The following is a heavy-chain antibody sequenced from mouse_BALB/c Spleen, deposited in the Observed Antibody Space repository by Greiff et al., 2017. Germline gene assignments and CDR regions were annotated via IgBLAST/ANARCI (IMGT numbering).Heavy chain of an antibody. CDR2: INPSTGYT. Sequence: VQLQQSGAELAKPGASVKMSCKASGYTFTSYWMHWVKQRPGQGLEWIGYINPSTGYTEYNQKFKDKATLTADKSSSTAYMQLSSLTSEDSAVYYCARSKYGNYPDYWGQGTTLTVSS. J-gene: IGHJ2*01. V-gene: IGHV1-7*01. CDR1: GYTFTSYW. CDR3: ARSKYGNYPDY. D-gene: IGHD2-10*02.